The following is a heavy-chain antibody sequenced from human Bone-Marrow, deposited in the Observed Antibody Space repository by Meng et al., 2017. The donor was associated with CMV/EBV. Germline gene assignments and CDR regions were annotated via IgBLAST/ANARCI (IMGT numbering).Heavy chain of an antibody. CDR2: IKQDGSEK. D-gene: IGHD4-17*01. CDR1: GFTFSSYS. CDR3: ARDPTIDYGDYISSWYFDL. V-gene: IGHV3-7*01. J-gene: IGHJ2*01. Sequence: GESLKISCAASGFTFSSYSMNWVRQAPGKGLEWVANIKQDGSEKYYVDSVKGRFTISRDNAKNSLYLQMNSLRAEDTAVYYCARDPTIDYGDYISSWYFDLWGRGTLVTVSS.